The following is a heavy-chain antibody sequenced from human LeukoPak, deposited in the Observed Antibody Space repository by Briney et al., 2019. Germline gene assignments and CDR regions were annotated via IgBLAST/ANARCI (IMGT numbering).Heavy chain of an antibody. J-gene: IGHJ4*02. V-gene: IGHV4-31*03. Sequence: SETLSLTCTVSGGSISSGGYYWSWIRQHPGKGLEWIGYIYYSGSTYYNPSLKSRVTISVDTSKNQFSLKLSSVTAADTAVYYCARDRGFLGVVPAAKKRSDGWYYFDYWGQGTLVTVSS. D-gene: IGHD2-2*01. CDR2: IYYSGST. CDR3: ARDRGFLGVVPAAKKRSDGWYYFDY. CDR1: GGSISSGGYY.